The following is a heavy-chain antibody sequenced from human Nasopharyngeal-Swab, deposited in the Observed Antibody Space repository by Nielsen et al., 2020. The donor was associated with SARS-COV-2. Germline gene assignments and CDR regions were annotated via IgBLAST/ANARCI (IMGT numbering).Heavy chain of an antibody. CDR2: TSHDGDT. J-gene: IGHJ4*02. D-gene: IGHD3-10*01. CDR1: GGSLTGDDL. Sequence: GSLRLSCTVSGGSLTGDDLWSWVRQPPGRGLEWIGETSHDGDTNYSPSLKTRLTISIDKSKNQFSLTLTSMTAADTAVYYCATSSAQKRGHDSWGQGILVTVSS. V-gene: IGHV4-4*02. CDR3: ATSSAQKRGHDS.